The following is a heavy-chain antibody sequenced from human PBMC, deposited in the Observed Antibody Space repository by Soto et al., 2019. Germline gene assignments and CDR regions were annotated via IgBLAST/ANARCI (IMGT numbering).Heavy chain of an antibody. J-gene: IGHJ4*02. CDR3: ARRDNSGYYFFDS. V-gene: IGHV3-21*01. CDR2: ISSGSYI. Sequence: EVQLVESGGGLVKPGGSLRLSCAASGFTFSTHGMNWVRQAPGKGLEWVSSISSGSYIYYADSVKGRFAISRDNAKNSLYLQMNSLRAEDTAMYYCARRDNSGYYFFDSWGQGTLVTVSS. D-gene: IGHD6-19*01. CDR1: GFTFSTHG.